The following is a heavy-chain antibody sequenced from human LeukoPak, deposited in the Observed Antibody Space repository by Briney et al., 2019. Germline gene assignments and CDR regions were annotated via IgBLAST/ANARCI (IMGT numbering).Heavy chain of an antibody. J-gene: IGHJ6*02. CDR3: ARGRFLEWLLYRFHFKTQDYYGMDV. Sequence: PGGSLRLSCAASGFTFSSYAMSWVRQAPGKGLEWVSAISGSGGSTYYADSVKGRFTISRDNSKNTLYLQMNSLRAEDTAVYYCARGRFLEWLLYRFHFKTQDYYGMDVWGQGTTVTVSS. V-gene: IGHV3-23*01. D-gene: IGHD3-3*01. CDR1: GFTFSSYA. CDR2: ISGSGGST.